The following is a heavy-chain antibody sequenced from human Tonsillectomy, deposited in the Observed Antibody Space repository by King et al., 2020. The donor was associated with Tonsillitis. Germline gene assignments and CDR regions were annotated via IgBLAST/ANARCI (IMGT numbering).Heavy chain of an antibody. CDR1: GFAFSNYW. CDR3: ARDLVVVVAATPHFDY. V-gene: IGHV3-7*01. CDR2: IKQEGSGK. Sequence: VQLVESGGGLVQPGGSLRLSCVASGFAFSNYWMSWVRQAPGKGLEWVADIKQEGSGKYYVDSVKGRFTISRDNAKNSLYLQMNSQRAEDTAVSYCARDLVVVVAATPHFDYCGQGTLVTVSS. J-gene: IGHJ4*02. D-gene: IGHD2-15*01.